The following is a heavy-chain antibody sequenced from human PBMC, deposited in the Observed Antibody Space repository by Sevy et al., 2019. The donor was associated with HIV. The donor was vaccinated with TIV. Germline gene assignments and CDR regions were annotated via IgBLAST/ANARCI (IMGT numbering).Heavy chain of an antibody. Sequence: GGSLRLSCAASGFTFSRNGMHWVRQAPGKGLEWVAFIRYDGSTKYYTESVKGLFTISRDNSKNTLYLQMNSLRTEDTAVYYCAKGPSPMITFGGVADYWGQGTLVTVSS. D-gene: IGHD3-16*01. CDR3: AKGPSPMITFGGVADY. CDR2: IRYDGSTK. V-gene: IGHV3-30*02. J-gene: IGHJ4*02. CDR1: GFTFSRNG.